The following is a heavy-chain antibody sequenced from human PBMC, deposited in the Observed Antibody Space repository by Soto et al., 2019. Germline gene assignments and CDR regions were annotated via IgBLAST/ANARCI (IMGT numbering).Heavy chain of an antibody. CDR2: ISSSASYM. CDR1: GFTFSRCD. V-gene: IGHV3-21*06. Sequence: GGSLRLSCATSGFTFSRCDMNWVRQAPGKGLEWVSFISSSASYMYYADSVKGRFTISRDNAKNSLYLEMNSLRAEDTAVYYCARESEDLTSNFDYWGQGTLVTVSS. CDR3: ARESEDLTSNFDY. J-gene: IGHJ4*02.